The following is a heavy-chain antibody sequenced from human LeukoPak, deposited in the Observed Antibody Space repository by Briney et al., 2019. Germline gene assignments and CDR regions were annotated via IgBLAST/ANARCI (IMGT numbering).Heavy chain of an antibody. D-gene: IGHD2-2*02. CDR2: ISAYNGNT. CDR3: ARVELGYCSSTSCYTATGGFDY. J-gene: IGHJ4*02. CDR1: GYTFTSYG. V-gene: IGHV1-18*01. Sequence: ASVKVSCKASGYTFTSYGISWVRQAPGQGLEWMGWISAYNGNTNYAQKLQGRVTMTTDTSTSTAYMELRSLRSDDTAVYYCARVELGYCSSTSCYTATGGFDYWGQGTLVTVSS.